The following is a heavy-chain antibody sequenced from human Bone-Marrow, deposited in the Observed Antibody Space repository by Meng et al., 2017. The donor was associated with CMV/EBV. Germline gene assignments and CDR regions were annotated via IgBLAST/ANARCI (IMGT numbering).Heavy chain of an antibody. CDR2: ISWNSGSI. J-gene: IGHJ3*02. CDR1: GFTFDDYA. CDR3: AKYERAAFDI. Sequence: GGSLRLSCAASGFTFDDYAMHWVRQAPGKGLEWVSGISWNSGSIGYADSVKGRFTISRDNAKNSLYLQMNSLRADDTALYYCAKYERAAFDIWGQGTMVTVSS. V-gene: IGHV3-9*01. D-gene: IGHD6-25*01.